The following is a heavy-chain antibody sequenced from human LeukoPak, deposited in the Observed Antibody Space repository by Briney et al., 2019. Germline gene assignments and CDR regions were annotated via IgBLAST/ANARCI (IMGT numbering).Heavy chain of an antibody. D-gene: IGHD2-2*01. CDR3: ARGFCSSTSCYQGPFDF. CDR2: IKNKTNGGTT. Sequence: TGGSLRLSCAASGFIFSSAWMTWVGQAPGRGRGWVGHIKNKTNGGTTDYAAPVKGRFIISRDDSKNTLYLQMNSLRTEDTAVYYCARGFCSSTSCYQGPFDFWGQGTLVTVSS. V-gene: IGHV3-15*01. J-gene: IGHJ4*02. CDR1: GFIFSSAW.